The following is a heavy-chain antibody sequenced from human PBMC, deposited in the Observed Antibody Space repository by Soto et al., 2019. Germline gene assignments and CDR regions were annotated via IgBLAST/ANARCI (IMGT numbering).Heavy chain of an antibody. J-gene: IGHJ5*02. D-gene: IGHD4-4*01. CDR3: ARERPGYSHTLDP. CDR2: ISPYSGNT. Sequence: QVQLVQSGAEVKKPGASVKVSCKASRYTFTTYDLSWVRQAPGQGLEWMGWISPYSGNTKYAQKLQGRVTMTTDTSTNTAYVELRSLRSDDTAVYYCARERPGYSHTLDPCGQGTLVTVSS. V-gene: IGHV1-18*01. CDR1: RYTFTTYD.